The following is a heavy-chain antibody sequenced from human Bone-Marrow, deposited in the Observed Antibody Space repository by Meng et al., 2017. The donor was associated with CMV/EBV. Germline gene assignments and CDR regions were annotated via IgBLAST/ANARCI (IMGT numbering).Heavy chain of an antibody. Sequence: GESLKISCAASGFTFSSYGMHWVRQAPGKGLEWVAFIRYDGSNKYYADSVKGRFTISRDNSKNTLYLQMNSLRAEDTAVYYCAKPGPTKLVSWLPDYYYYGMEVWGQGTTVTVSS. CDR1: GFTFSSYG. CDR2: IRYDGSNK. D-gene: IGHD1-26*01. V-gene: IGHV3-30*02. CDR3: AKPGPTKLVSWLPDYYYYGMEV. J-gene: IGHJ6*02.